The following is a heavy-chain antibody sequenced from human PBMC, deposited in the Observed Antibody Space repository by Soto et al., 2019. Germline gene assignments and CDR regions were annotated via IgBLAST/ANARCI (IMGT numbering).Heavy chain of an antibody. CDR2: INHSGST. V-gene: IGHV4-34*01. CDR1: GGSFSGYY. Sequence: SETLSLTCAVYGGSFSGYYWSWIRQPPGKVLEWIGEINHSGSTNYNPSLKSRVTISVDTSKNQFSLKLSSVTAADTAVYYCARDYYDSSGYFLMFDDAFDIWGQGTMVNVSS. CDR3: ARDYYDSSGYFLMFDDAFDI. J-gene: IGHJ3*02. D-gene: IGHD3-22*01.